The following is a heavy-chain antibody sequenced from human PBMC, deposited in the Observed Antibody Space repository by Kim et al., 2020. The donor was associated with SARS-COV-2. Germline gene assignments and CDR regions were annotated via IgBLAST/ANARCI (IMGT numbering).Heavy chain of an antibody. CDR3: AKVGIQLWLRGHFDY. V-gene: IGHV3-30*18. J-gene: IGHJ4*02. CDR1: GFTFSSYG. D-gene: IGHD5-18*01. Sequence: GGSLRLSCAASGFTFSSYGMHWVRQAPGKGLEWVAVISYDGSNKYYADSVKGRFTISRDNSKNTLYLQMNSLRAEDTAVYYCAKVGIQLWLRGHFDYWGQGTLVTVSS. CDR2: ISYDGSNK.